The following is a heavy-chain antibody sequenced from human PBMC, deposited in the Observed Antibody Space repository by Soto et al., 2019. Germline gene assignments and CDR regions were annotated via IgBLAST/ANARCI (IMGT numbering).Heavy chain of an antibody. CDR3: AKGGLVAARPGGVRPYCQH. CDR1: GFTFSSYA. Sequence: GGSLRLSCAASGFTFSSYAMSWVRQAPGKGLEWVSAISGSGGSTYYADSVKGRFTISRDNSKNTLYLQMNSLRAVDTAVYYCAKGGLVAARPGGVRPYCQHWGQGTLVTVSS. J-gene: IGHJ1*01. CDR2: ISGSGGST. D-gene: IGHD6-6*01. V-gene: IGHV3-23*01.